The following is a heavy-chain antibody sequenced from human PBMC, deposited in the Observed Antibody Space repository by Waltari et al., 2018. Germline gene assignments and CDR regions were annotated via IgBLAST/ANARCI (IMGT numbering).Heavy chain of an antibody. CDR3: ARERVSGPPHSGYYGMDV. D-gene: IGHD3-3*01. Sequence: QVQLVESGGGVVKPGRSLRLSCAASGLTLSGYGMHWVRQAPGKVLEWVALHWYDVINKSYVDSLKGRFTISGDNSKNTLYLQMNSLRAEDTAVYYCARERVSGPPHSGYYGMDVWGQGTTVTVSS. CDR1: GLTLSGYG. J-gene: IGHJ6*02. CDR2: HWYDVINK. V-gene: IGHV3-33*01.